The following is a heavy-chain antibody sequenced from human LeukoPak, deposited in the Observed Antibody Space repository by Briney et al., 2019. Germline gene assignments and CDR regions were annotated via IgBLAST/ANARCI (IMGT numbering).Heavy chain of an antibody. CDR2: ISGSGGST. J-gene: IGHJ4*02. Sequence: GGSLRLSCAASGFTFSSYGMSWVRQAPGKGLEWVSAISGSGGSTYYADSVKGRFTISRDNSKNTLYLQMNSLRAEDTAVYYCANFGSGSYVGGFDYWGQATLVTVSS. CDR3: ANFGSGSYVGGFDY. CDR1: GFTFSSYG. V-gene: IGHV3-23*01. D-gene: IGHD3-10*01.